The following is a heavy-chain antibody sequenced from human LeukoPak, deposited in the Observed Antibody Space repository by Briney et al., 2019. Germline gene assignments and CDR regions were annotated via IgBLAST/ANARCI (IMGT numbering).Heavy chain of an antibody. J-gene: IGHJ4*02. Sequence: PGGSLRLSCAASGFTFSSYAMHWVRQAPGKGLEWVAVISYDGSNKYYADSVKGRFTISRDNSKNTLYLQMNSLRAGDTAVYYCARNLPVDYWGQGTLVTVSS. CDR3: ARNLPVDY. CDR2: ISYDGSNK. V-gene: IGHV3-30*14. CDR1: GFTFSSYA.